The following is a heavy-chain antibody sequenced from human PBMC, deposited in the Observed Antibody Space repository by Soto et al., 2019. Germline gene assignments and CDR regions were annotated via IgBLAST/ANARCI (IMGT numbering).Heavy chain of an antibody. CDR3: ATAIEYSSSSAAFDI. J-gene: IGHJ3*02. V-gene: IGHV3-30*03. Sequence: GGSLRLSCAASGFTFSSYGMHWVRQAPGKGLEWVAVISYDGSNKYYADSVKGRFTISRDNSKNTLYLQMNSLRAEDTAVYYCATAIEYSSSSAAFDIWGEGTMLT. CDR2: ISYDGSNK. D-gene: IGHD6-6*01. CDR1: GFTFSSYG.